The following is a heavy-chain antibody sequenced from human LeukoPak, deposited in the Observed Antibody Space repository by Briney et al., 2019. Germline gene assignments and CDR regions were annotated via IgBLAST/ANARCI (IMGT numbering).Heavy chain of an antibody. Sequence: ASVKVSCKASGYTFTSYDINWVRQATGEGLEWMGWMNPNSGNTGYAQKFQGRVTMTRNTSISTAYMELSSLRSEDTAVYYCARGGLTYYYDSSGYYYVVEDYWGQGTLVTVSS. V-gene: IGHV1-8*01. J-gene: IGHJ4*02. CDR3: ARGGLTYYYDSSGYYYVVEDY. CDR2: MNPNSGNT. CDR1: GYTFTSYD. D-gene: IGHD3-22*01.